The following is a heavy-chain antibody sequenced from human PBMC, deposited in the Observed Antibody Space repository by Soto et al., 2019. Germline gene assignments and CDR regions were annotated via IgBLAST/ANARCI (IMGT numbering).Heavy chain of an antibody. V-gene: IGHV5-10-1*01. Sequence: PGESLKISCKGSGYSFTSYWISWVRQMPGKGLEWMGRIDPSDSYTNYSPSFQGHVTISADKSISTAYLQWSSLKASDTAMYYCARLNYDFWSGYYYYYYGMDVWGQGTTVTVSS. D-gene: IGHD3-3*01. CDR3: ARLNYDFWSGYYYYYYGMDV. J-gene: IGHJ6*02. CDR1: GYSFTSYW. CDR2: IDPSDSYT.